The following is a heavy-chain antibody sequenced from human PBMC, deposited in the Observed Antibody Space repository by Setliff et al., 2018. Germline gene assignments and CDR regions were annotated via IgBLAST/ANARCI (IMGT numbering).Heavy chain of an antibody. CDR2: INPSGGST. Sequence: ASVKVSCKASGYTFTSYGISWVRQAPGQGLEWMGIINPSGGSTSYAQKFQGRVTMTRDTSTSTVYMELSSLRSEDTAVYYCARSESWFGDYWGQGTLVTVSS. CDR1: GYTFTSYG. J-gene: IGHJ4*02. CDR3: ARSESWFGDY. D-gene: IGHD3-10*01. V-gene: IGHV1-46*01.